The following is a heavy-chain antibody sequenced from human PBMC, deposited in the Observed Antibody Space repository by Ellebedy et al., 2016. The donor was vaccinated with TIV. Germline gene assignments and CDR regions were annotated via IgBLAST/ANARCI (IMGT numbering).Heavy chain of an antibody. Sequence: GESLKISCAASGFTFSNYAFYWVRQASGKGLEWVAIISYDGNNKFYLDSVEGRFSISRDDSKNTLYLQMNSLRPEDTAVYYCSREGVDAGMDVWGQGTTVIVSS. V-gene: IGHV3-30*04. D-gene: IGHD2-8*01. CDR3: SREGVDAGMDV. CDR1: GFTFSNYA. CDR2: ISYDGNNK. J-gene: IGHJ6*02.